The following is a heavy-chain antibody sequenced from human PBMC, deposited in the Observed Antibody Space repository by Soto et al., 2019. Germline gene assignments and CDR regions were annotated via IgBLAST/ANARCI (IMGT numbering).Heavy chain of an antibody. J-gene: IGHJ6*02. CDR2: ISSSSSTI. D-gene: IGHD6-19*01. V-gene: IGHV3-48*02. Sequence: GGSLRLSCAASGFTFSSYSMNWVRQAPGKGLEWVSYISSSSSTIYYADSVKGRFTISRDNAKNSLYLQMNSLRDEDTAVYYCASLSGWSDYYYYGMDVWGQGTTVTVPS. CDR3: ASLSGWSDYYYYGMDV. CDR1: GFTFSSYS.